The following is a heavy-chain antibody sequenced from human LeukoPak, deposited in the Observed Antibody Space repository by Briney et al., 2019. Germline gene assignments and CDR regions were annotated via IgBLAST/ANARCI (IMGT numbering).Heavy chain of an antibody. Sequence: ASVKVSCKASGYTFTSYYMHWVRQAPGQGLEWMGIINPSGGSTSYAQKFQGRVTMTRDTSISTAYMDLSRLTSDDTAVYYCASPTPWNHDVFAIWGQGTMVTVSS. D-gene: IGHD1-1*01. CDR1: GYTFTSYY. J-gene: IGHJ3*02. CDR2: INPSGGST. V-gene: IGHV1-46*01. CDR3: ASPTPWNHDVFAI.